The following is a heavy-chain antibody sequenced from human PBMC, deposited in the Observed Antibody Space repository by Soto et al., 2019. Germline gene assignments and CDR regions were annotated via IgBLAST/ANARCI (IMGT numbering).Heavy chain of an antibody. V-gene: IGHV3-33*01. CDR2: IWYDGSNK. CDR3: ARDDSGRKGLDY. D-gene: IGHD1-26*01. CDR1: GFTFSSYG. J-gene: IGHJ4*02. Sequence: QVQLVESGGGVVQPGRSLRLSCAASGFTFSSYGMHWVRQAPGKGLEWVALIWYDGSNKNYADSVKGRFTISRDNSKNTLYLQKNSLRAEDTAMYYCARDDSGRKGLDYWGQGTLVTVSS.